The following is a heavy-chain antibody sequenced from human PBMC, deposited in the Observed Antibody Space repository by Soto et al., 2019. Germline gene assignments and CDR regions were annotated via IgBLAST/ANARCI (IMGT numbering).Heavy chain of an antibody. CDR1: GYTFTSYG. V-gene: IGHV1-18*01. CDR3: ARDWRAVAPIYYFDY. J-gene: IGHJ4*02. CDR2: ISAYNGNT. D-gene: IGHD6-19*01. Sequence: GASVKVSCKASGYTFTSYGISWVRQAPGQGLEWMGWISAYNGNTNYAQKLQGRVTMTTDTSTSTAYMELRSLRSDDTAVYYCARDWRAVAPIYYFDYWGQGTLVTVSS.